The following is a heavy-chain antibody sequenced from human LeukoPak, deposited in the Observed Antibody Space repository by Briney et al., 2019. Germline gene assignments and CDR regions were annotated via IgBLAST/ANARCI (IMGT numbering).Heavy chain of an antibody. CDR1: GYTFTSYD. Sequence: GASVKVSCKASGYTFTSYDINWVRQATGQGLEWMGWMNPNSGNTGYAQKFQGRVTMTRNTSISTAYMGLSSLRSEDTAVYYCARGQARAVRGVINAYWGQGTLVTVSS. D-gene: IGHD3-10*01. CDR2: MNPNSGNT. CDR3: ARGQARAVRGVINAY. J-gene: IGHJ4*02. V-gene: IGHV1-8*01.